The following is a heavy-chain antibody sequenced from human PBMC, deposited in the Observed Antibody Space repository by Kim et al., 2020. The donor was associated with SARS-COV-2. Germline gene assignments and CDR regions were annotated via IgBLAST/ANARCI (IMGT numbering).Heavy chain of an antibody. D-gene: IGHD3-9*01. Sequence: ASVKVSCKASGYTFTGYYMHWVRQAPGQGLEWMGWINPNSGGTNYAQKFQGRVTMTRDTSISTAYMELSRLRSDDTAVYYCARDFDGFGSSSFDYWGQGTLVTVSS. CDR3: ARDFDGFGSSSFDY. CDR1: GYTFTGYY. J-gene: IGHJ4*02. CDR2: INPNSGGT. V-gene: IGHV1-2*02.